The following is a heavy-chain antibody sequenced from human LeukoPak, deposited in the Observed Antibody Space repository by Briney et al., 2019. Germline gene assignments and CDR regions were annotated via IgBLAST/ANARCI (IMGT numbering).Heavy chain of an antibody. V-gene: IGHV4-59*01. CDR3: ARVYAPYSSNHFDY. CDR1: GGSLSSYY. Sequence: PSETLSLTCTVSGGSLSSYYWSWLRQPPGKGLEWIGYIYYSGSTNYNPSLKSRVTISVDTSKNQFSLKLSSVTAADTAVYYCARVYAPYSSNHFDYWGQGTLVTVSS. J-gene: IGHJ4*02. CDR2: IYYSGST. D-gene: IGHD6-13*01.